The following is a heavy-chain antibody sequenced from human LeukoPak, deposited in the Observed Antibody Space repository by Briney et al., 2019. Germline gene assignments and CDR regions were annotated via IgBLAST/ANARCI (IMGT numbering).Heavy chain of an antibody. CDR3: ARDSPVLRTGTTPGAFDI. D-gene: IGHD1-1*01. Sequence: SVKVSCKASGGTFSSYAISWVRQAPGQGLEWMGGIIPIFGTANYAQKFQGRVTITADKSTSTAYMELSSLRSEDTALYYCARDSPVLRTGTTPGAFDIWGQGTMVTVSS. V-gene: IGHV1-69*06. CDR1: GGTFSSYA. CDR2: IIPIFGTA. J-gene: IGHJ3*02.